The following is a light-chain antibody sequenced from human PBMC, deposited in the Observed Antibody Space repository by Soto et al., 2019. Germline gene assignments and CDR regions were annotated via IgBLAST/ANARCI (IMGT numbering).Light chain of an antibody. V-gene: IGLV1-40*01. J-gene: IGLJ2*01. Sequence: QAVVTQPPSVSGAPGQRITISCTGSSSNIGAVYGVHWYQQLPGTAPKLLIYGNNNRPSRAPDRFSGSKSGTSASLAITGLQADDEADYYCQSYDSSLSGAVFGGGTKLTVL. CDR3: QSYDSSLSGAV. CDR1: SSNIGAVYG. CDR2: GNN.